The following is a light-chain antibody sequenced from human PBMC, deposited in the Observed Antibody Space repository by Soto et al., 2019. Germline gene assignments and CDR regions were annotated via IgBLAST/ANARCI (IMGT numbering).Light chain of an antibody. V-gene: IGLV2-23*02. CDR3: CSYAGTVAYV. CDR1: GSDVGAYNL. Sequence: QSSLTQPASVSGSPGQSITISCAGTGSDVGAYNLVSWCPQHPGKAPKPIICEVNTRPSGISNRYSGSKSGDTASLTISGLQAEDEADYFCCSYAGTVAYVFGTGTKVTVL. J-gene: IGLJ1*01. CDR2: EVN.